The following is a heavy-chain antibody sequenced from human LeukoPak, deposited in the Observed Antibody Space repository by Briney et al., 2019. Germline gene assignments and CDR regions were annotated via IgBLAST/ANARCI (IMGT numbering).Heavy chain of an antibody. CDR3: ARGNIVGAIHYYFYGMDV. D-gene: IGHD1-26*01. Sequence: GGSLRLSCAASGFTFNSYAMHWVRQAPGKGLEWVAVILYDGNNKYYADSVKGRFTISRENCKNTLYMQMESVRAEDTAVYYCARGNIVGAIHYYFYGMDVSGQGTTVTVSS. CDR2: ILYDGNNK. V-gene: IGHV3-30*04. CDR1: GFTFNSYA. J-gene: IGHJ6*02.